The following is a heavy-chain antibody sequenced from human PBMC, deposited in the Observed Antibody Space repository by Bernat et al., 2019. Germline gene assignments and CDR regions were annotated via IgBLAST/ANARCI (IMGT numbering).Heavy chain of an antibody. D-gene: IGHD6-13*01. CDR3: TPWSRAAPGNFDY. CDR1: GFTFSNAW. V-gene: IGHV3-15*01. Sequence: EVQLVESGGGLVKPGGSLRLSCAASGFTFSNAWMSWVRQAPGKGLEWVGRIKSKTDGGTTDSAAPVKGRFTISRDDSENTLYLQMNSLKTEDTAVYYCTPWSRAAPGNFDYWGQGTLVTVSS. J-gene: IGHJ4*02. CDR2: IKSKTDGGTT.